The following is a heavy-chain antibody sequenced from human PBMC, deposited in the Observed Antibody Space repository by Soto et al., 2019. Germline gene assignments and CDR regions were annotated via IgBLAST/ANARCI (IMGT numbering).Heavy chain of an antibody. CDR3: ARYTNFSPYYHGVDV. D-gene: IGHD2-8*01. J-gene: IGHJ6*02. CDR1: GVSISSGDYY. V-gene: IGHV4-30-4*01. Sequence: QVQLQESGPGLVKPSQSVSLTCTVSGVSISSGDYYWSWIRQPPGKGLEWIGYIYYSGNTNYAPSLGSRLTISLDTSRNQFPLPLMSVTAADTAIYYCARYTNFSPYYHGVDVWGQGTTVTVSS. CDR2: IYYSGNT.